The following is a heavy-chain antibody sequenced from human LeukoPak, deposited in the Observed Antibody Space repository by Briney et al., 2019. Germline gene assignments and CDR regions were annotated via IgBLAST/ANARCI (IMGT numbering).Heavy chain of an antibody. Sequence: HTGGSLRLSCAASGFTFSSYSMNWVRQAPGKGLEWVSYISSSSSTIYYADSVKGRFTISRDNAKNSLYLQMNSLRAEDTAVYYCARDRVGWHTTFLDYWGQGTLVTVSS. V-gene: IGHV3-48*01. CDR2: ISSSSSTI. D-gene: IGHD6-19*01. J-gene: IGHJ4*02. CDR1: GFTFSSYS. CDR3: ARDRVGWHTTFLDY.